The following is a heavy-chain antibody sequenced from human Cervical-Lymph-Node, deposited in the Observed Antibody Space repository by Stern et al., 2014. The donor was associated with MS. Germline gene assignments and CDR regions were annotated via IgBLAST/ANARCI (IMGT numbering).Heavy chain of an antibody. CDR2: VSNTGNAI. Sequence: EVQLVESGGHLGQPGGSLRLSCAASGFNLRDYSMSWVRQAPGKGLEWVSFVSNTGNAIYYADSVKGRFTISRDMASNSVYLQMNSLRDEDTAVYYCVRTWRENTFDSWGQGILVTVSS. J-gene: IGHJ4*02. CDR1: GFNLRDYS. D-gene: IGHD5-24*01. V-gene: IGHV3-48*02. CDR3: VRTWRENTFDS.